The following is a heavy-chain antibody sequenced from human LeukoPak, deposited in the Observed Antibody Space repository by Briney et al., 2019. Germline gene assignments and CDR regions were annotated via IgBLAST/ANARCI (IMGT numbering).Heavy chain of an antibody. CDR3: ARGPYCTNGVCYNYYYYYMDV. CDR1: GYTFTSYA. J-gene: IGHJ6*03. D-gene: IGHD2-8*01. V-gene: IGHV7-4-1*02. CDR2: INTNTGNP. Sequence: ASVKVSCKASGYTFTSYAMNWVRLAPGQGLEWMGWINTNTGNPTYAQGFTGRFVFSLDTSVSTAYLQISSLKAEDTAVYYCARGPYCTNGVCYNYYYYYMDVWGKGTTVTVSS.